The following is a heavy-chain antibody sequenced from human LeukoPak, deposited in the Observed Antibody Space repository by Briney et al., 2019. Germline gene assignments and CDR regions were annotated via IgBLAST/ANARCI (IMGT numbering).Heavy chain of an antibody. V-gene: IGHV3-48*02. Sequence: PGGSLRLSCAASGFILSSYNMNWVRQAPGKGLEWVSYISSRSTTIYYADSVKGRFTISRDNAKNSLYLQMNSLRDEDTAVYYCTRAVMSSSWPHFDYWGQGTLVTVSS. D-gene: IGHD6-13*01. J-gene: IGHJ4*02. CDR3: TRAVMSSSWPHFDY. CDR2: ISSRSTTI. CDR1: GFILSSYN.